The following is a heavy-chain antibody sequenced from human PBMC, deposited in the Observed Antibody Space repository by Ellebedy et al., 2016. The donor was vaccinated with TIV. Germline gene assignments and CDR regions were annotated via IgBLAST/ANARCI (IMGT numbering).Heavy chain of an antibody. V-gene: IGHV4-34*01. CDR3: ARGRGGSYSIPFDH. CDR2: INHSGST. D-gene: IGHD1-26*01. Sequence: SETLSLXXSVYGASFSRYYWTWIRQPPGKGLEWIGEINHSGSTNYNPSLKSRVSISVETSRSQFSLKLNSVTAADTAVYYCARGRGGSYSIPFDHWGQGTLVTVSS. J-gene: IGHJ4*02. CDR1: GASFSRYY.